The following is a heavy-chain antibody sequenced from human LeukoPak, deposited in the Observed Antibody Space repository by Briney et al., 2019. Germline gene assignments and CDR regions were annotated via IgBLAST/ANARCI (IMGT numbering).Heavy chain of an antibody. CDR3: ARVRGGYSSRGFGY. D-gene: IGHD6-13*01. V-gene: IGHV3-33*01. CDR2: IWYDGSNK. CDR1: GFTFSSYG. Sequence: PGRSLRLSCAASGFTFSSYGMHWVRQAPGKGLEWVAVIWYDGSNKYYADSVKGRFTISRDNSKNTLYLQMNSLRAEDTAVYYCARVRGGYSSRGFGYWGQGTLVTVSS. J-gene: IGHJ4*02.